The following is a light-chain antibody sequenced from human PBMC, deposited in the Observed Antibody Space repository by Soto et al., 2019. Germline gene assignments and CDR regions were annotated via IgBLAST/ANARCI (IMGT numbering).Light chain of an antibody. J-gene: IGLJ1*01. Sequence: QSVLTQPPSVSGAPGQRVTISCSGSSSNIGAGYDVHWYQQLPGTAPKLLISGNSNRPSGVPDRCSGSKSGTSASLAITGLQAEDEADYYFQSYDSSLRGVFGTGTKLTVL. V-gene: IGLV1-40*01. CDR2: GNS. CDR1: SSNIGAGYD. CDR3: QSYDSSLRGV.